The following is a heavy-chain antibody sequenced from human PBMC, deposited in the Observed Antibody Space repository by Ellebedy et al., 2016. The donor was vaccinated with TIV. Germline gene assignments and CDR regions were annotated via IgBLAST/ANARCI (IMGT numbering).Heavy chain of an antibody. V-gene: IGHV1-2*04. J-gene: IGHJ4*02. Sequence: AASVKVSCKASGYTFTGYYMHWVRQAPGQGLEWMGWINPNSGGTNYAQKFKGWVTMTRDTSISTAYMELSRLRSDDTAVYYCAREENYDSSGYYDYWGQGTLVTVSS. CDR1: GYTFTGYY. CDR2: INPNSGGT. D-gene: IGHD3-22*01. CDR3: AREENYDSSGYYDY.